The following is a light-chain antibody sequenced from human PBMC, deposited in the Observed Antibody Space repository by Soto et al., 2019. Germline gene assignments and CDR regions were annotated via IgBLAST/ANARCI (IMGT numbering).Light chain of an antibody. CDR2: AAS. J-gene: IGKJ4*01. CDR3: LQANTFTLT. V-gene: IGKV1-12*01. CDR1: QGIGSW. Sequence: DIQMTQSPSSVSASVGDRVTITCRASQGIGSWLAWYQQKPGKAPKLLIYAASSLQSGVPSRFSGSGSETDLSLTISSLQPEDFAPYYCLQANTFTLTLGGGSKVEIK.